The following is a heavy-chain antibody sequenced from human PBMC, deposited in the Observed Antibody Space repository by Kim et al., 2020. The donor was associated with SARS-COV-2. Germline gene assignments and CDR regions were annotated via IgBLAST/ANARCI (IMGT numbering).Heavy chain of an antibody. J-gene: IGHJ4*02. CDR1: GFTVSSNY. CDR2: IYSGGST. CDR3: ARDWGYYCSSTSCYSL. D-gene: IGHD2-2*01. V-gene: IGHV3-53*01. Sequence: GGSLRLSCAASGFTVSSNYMSWVRQAPGKGLEWVSVIYSGGSTYYADSVKGRFTISRDNSKNTLYLQMNSLRAEDTAVYYCARDWGYYCSSTSCYSLWGQGTLVTVSS.